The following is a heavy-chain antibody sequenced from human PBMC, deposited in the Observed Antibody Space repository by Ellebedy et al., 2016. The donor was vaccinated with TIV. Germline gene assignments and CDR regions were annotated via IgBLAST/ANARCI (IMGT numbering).Heavy chain of an antibody. CDR2: ISPGASEP. CDR3: ARRPHGCELARLFYFDY. V-gene: IGHV5-51*01. D-gene: IGHD3-10*01. CDR1: GYSFTSYW. Sequence: GESLKISCKGSGYSFTSYWIGWVRQMPGKGLEWMGIISPGASEPRYSPSFQGYVTISADKSFSTAYLQWSSLKASDTAMYYCARRPHGCELARLFYFDYWGQGSLVTVSS. J-gene: IGHJ4*02.